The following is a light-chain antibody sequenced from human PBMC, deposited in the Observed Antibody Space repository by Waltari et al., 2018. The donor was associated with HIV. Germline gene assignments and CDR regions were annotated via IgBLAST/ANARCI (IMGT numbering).Light chain of an antibody. Sequence: QYAMPQPASVSGSPGHSITIPCTGTSSDVGGYHYFSWYQQHTGKAPKLMIYDVSNRPSGVSNRFSGSKSGNTASLTISGLQAEDEADYHCSSYTSSSTPVVFGGGTKLTVL. J-gene: IGLJ2*01. CDR1: SSDVGGYHY. CDR3: SSYTSSSTPVV. V-gene: IGLV2-14*01. CDR2: DVS.